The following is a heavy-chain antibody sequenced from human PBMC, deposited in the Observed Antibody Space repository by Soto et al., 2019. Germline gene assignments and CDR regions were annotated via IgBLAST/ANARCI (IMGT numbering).Heavy chain of an antibody. Sequence: SETLSLTCTVSGGSISSYYWSWIRQPPGKGLEWIGYIYYSGSTNYNPSLKSRVTISVDTSKNQFSLKLSSVTAADTAVYYCASRYNWNQHAFDIWGQGTMVTVSS. CDR3: ASRYNWNQHAFDI. CDR1: GGSISSYY. J-gene: IGHJ3*02. D-gene: IGHD1-20*01. CDR2: IYYSGST. V-gene: IGHV4-59*01.